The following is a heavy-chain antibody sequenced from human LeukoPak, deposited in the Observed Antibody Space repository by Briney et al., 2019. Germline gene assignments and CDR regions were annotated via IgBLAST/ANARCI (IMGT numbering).Heavy chain of an antibody. CDR3: ARERGSSAPYYFDY. Sequence: PGRSLRLSCAASGFTFSSYDMHWVRQAPGKGLEWVAVISYDGSNKYYADSVKGRFTISRDNSKNTLYLQMNSLRAEDTAVYYCARERGSSAPYYFDYWGQGTLVTVSS. CDR2: ISYDGSNK. CDR1: GFTFSSYD. D-gene: IGHD3-10*01. V-gene: IGHV3-30*03. J-gene: IGHJ4*02.